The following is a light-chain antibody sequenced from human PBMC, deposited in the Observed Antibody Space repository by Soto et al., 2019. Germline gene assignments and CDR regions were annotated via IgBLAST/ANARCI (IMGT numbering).Light chain of an antibody. J-gene: IGKJ4*01. CDR3: QQSNNWPPLT. CDR2: GVS. Sequence: EIVMTQSPATLSVSPGETATLSCRASQSVAGNLARYQQKPGQPPRLLIYGVSSRATGFPARFSGSGSETDFSLTISSLQFEDFAVYYCQQSNNWPPLTFGGGTKVEIK. CDR1: QSVAGN. V-gene: IGKV3-15*01.